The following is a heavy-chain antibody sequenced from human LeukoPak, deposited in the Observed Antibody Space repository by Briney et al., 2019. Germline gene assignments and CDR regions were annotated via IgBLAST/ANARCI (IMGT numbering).Heavy chain of an antibody. CDR3: ARSTSKIFGVVIIDY. CDR1: GYTFTGYY. J-gene: IGHJ4*02. D-gene: IGHD3-3*01. CDR2: INPNSGGT. Sequence: GASVKVSCKASGYTFTGYYIHWVRQAPGQGLEWMGWINPNSGGTNYAQKFQDRVTMTRDTSISTAYMELSRLRSDDTAVYYCARSTSKIFGVVIIDYWGQGTLVTVSS. V-gene: IGHV1-2*02.